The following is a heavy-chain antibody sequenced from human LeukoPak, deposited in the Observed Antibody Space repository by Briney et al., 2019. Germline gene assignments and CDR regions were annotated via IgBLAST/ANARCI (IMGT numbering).Heavy chain of an antibody. Sequence: PGGSLRLACAASGFTFSSYAMSWVRQAPGKGLEWVSAISISGENTYYAHSVKGRFTISRDTSRNTLYLQMHSLRAEDTAVYYCARLISTSSSRFSDYWGQGALVTVSS. CDR3: ARLISTSSSRFSDY. V-gene: IGHV3-23*01. CDR1: GFTFSSYA. J-gene: IGHJ4*02. CDR2: ISISGENT. D-gene: IGHD6-6*01.